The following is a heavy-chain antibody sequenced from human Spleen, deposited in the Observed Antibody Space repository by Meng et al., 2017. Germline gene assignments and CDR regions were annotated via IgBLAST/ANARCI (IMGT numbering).Heavy chain of an antibody. V-gene: IGHV3-48*03. CDR2: ISSSASTI. Sequence: GGSLRLSCAASGFTFRSYEMNWVRQAPGKGLEWISYISSSASTIYYGDSVKGRFTISRDNAKNSLYLQMNSLRAEDTALYYCARDIAPAGMVAFDAFDLWGQGTMVTVSS. CDR1: GFTFRSYE. J-gene: IGHJ3*01. D-gene: IGHD6-13*01. CDR3: ARDIAPAGMVAFDAFDL.